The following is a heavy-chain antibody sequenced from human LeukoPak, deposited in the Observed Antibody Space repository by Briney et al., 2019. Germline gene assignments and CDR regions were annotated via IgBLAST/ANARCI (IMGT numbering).Heavy chain of an antibody. V-gene: IGHV3-48*02. CDR2: INSGSSTI. J-gene: IGHJ4*02. D-gene: IGHD4-23*01. CDR3: ARTRSKVGTPTFDY. Sequence: GGSLRLSCAASGFTFSDYSMDWVRQAPGKGLEWVSYINSGSSTIYYVDSVEGRFTISRDNAKNSLYLQMNSLRDEDTAVYHCARTRSKVGTPTFDYWGQGTLVTVSS. CDR1: GFTFSDYS.